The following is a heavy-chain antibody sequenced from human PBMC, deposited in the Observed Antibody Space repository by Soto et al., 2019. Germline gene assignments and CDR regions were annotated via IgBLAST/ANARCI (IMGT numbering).Heavy chain of an antibody. CDR2: IYYSGST. CDR1: GGSVSSGNYY. V-gene: IGHV4-61*01. CDR3: ARGRKYYYDNTGPYYFEH. D-gene: IGHD3-22*01. Sequence: SETQSLTCTVSGGSVSSGNYYWNWIRQPPGNELEWIAYIYYSGSTNYNPSLKSRVTISVDTSKNQFSLKLTSVTAADTAVYYCARGRKYYYDNTGPYYFEHWGQGTLVTVSS. J-gene: IGHJ4*02.